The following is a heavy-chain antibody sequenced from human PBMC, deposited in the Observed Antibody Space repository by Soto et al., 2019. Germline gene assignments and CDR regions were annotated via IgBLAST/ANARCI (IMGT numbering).Heavy chain of an antibody. D-gene: IGHD3-16*01. CDR2: ISAYNGNT. CDR3: AWGSGYGYYGMEV. Sequence: ASVNVSCKASGYTFTSYGISWVRQAPGKGLEWMGWISAYNGNTNYAKKLQGRVTMTTDTSTSTAYMELRSLRSDDTAVYYCAWGSGYGYYGMEVWGHGNTVNVSS. J-gene: IGHJ6*02. V-gene: IGHV1-18*04. CDR1: GYTFTSYG.